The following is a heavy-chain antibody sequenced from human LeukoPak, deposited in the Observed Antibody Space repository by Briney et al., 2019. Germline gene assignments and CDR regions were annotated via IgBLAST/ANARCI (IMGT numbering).Heavy chain of an antibody. V-gene: IGHV3-21*01. Sequence: GGSLRLSCAAPGYTFRDYSVNWVRQVPGKGLEWVSSISSTGTYIYYADSVKGRFTISRDNAKNSLFLQMNSLRDEDTAVYYCVSGNDPDYLWTTYRLDAFDIWGQGTKVIVSS. D-gene: IGHD3-16*02. CDR2: ISSTGTYI. CDR3: VSGNDPDYLWTTYRLDAFDI. J-gene: IGHJ3*02. CDR1: GYTFRDYS.